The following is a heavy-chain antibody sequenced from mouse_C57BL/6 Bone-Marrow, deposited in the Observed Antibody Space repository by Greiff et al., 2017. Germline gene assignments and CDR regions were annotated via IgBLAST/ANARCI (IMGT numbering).Heavy chain of an antibody. CDR3: TPTGDWFAY. V-gene: IGHV14-4*01. Sequence: VQLKESGAELVRPGASVKLSCTASGFNIKDDYMHWVKQRPEQGLEWIGWIDPENGDTEYASKFQGKATITADTSSNTAYLQLSSLTSEDTAVYYCTPTGDWFAYWGQGTLVTVS. J-gene: IGHJ3*01. CDR1: GFNIKDDY. CDR2: IDPENGDT.